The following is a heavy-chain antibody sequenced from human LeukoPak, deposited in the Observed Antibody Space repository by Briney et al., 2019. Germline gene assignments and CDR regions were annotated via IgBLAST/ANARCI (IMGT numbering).Heavy chain of an antibody. CDR1: GGSISSYY. V-gene: IGHV4-59*01. Sequence: SETLSLTCTVSGGSISSYYWSWIRQPPGKGLEWIGYIYYSGSTNYNPSLKSRVTISVDTSKNQFSLKLSSVTAADTAVYYCARVVSRTYYYGSGSYRALFDYWGQGTLVTVSS. CDR2: IYYSGST. CDR3: ARVVSRTYYYGSGSYRALFDY. D-gene: IGHD3-10*01. J-gene: IGHJ4*02.